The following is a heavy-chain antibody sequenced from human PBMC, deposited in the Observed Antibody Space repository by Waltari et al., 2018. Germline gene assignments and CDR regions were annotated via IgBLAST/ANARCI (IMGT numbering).Heavy chain of an antibody. D-gene: IGHD2-2*02. V-gene: IGHV4-34*01. CDR2: INHIGCT. CDR3: ARAWVVVVPAAITWPNWFDP. Sequence: VQLQQWGAGLLKPSETLCLPCAVYGVSFSGYSWSWIRTTPGKGLEWGGAINHIGCTYYNLSLNSRFTISVDTSKNQFSLKLSSVTAADTAVYYCARAWVVVVPAAITWPNWFDPWGQGTLVTVSS. CDR1: GVSFSGYS. J-gene: IGHJ5*02.